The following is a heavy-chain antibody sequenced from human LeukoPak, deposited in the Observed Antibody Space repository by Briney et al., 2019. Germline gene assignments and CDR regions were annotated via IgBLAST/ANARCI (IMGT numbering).Heavy chain of an antibody. D-gene: IGHD5-12*01. J-gene: IGHJ4*02. CDR2: IGGSGGST. CDR1: GFTFNSYA. CDR3: AKGRGAPYYFDY. V-gene: IGHV3-23*01. Sequence: PGGSLRLSCAASGFTFNSYAITWVRQAPGKGLEWVSAIGGSGGSTYYADSVKGRFTISRDNSKNTLYLQMNSLRAEDTAVYYCAKGRGAPYYFDYWGKGTLVTVSS.